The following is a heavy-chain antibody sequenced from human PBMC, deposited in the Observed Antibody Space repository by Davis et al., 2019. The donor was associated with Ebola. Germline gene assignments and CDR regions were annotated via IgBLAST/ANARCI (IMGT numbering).Heavy chain of an antibody. J-gene: IGHJ4*02. D-gene: IGHD2-8*01. CDR2: VSGSGVSA. CDR3: ARVGVWNY. V-gene: IGHV3-23*01. CDR1: GFSFSNFA. Sequence: PGGSLRLSCAASGFSFSNFALSWVRQAPGKGLEWVSGVSGSGVSAYYADSVKGRFTISRDNSKNTLYLQMNSLRAEDTAVYYCARVGVWNYWGQGTLVTVSS.